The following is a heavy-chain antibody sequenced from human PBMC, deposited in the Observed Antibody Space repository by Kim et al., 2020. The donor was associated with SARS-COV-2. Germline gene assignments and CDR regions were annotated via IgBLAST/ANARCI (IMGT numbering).Heavy chain of an antibody. J-gene: IGHJ4*02. CDR2: IYYSGST. D-gene: IGHD3-9*01. V-gene: IGHV4-39*01. Sequence: SETLSLTCTVSGGSISSSSYYWGWIRQPPGKGLEWIGSIYYSGSTYYNPSLKSRVTISVDTSKNQFSLKLSSVTAADTAVYYCARHGPKDFDWLLYHFDYWGQGTLVTVSS. CDR3: ARHGPKDFDWLLYHFDY. CDR1: GGSISSSSYY.